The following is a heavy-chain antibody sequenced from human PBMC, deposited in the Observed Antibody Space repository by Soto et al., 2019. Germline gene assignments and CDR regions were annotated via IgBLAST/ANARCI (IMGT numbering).Heavy chain of an antibody. CDR3: ARHLTGYCSGGTCPYYFDY. Sequence: SETLSLTCTVSGGSISSFYWSWIRQPPGKGLEWIAYIYYSGSANYNPSLKSRVTISVDTSKNQFSLKLSSVTAADTAVYYFARHLTGYCSGGTCPYYFDYWGQGTLVTVSS. CDR2: IYYSGSA. V-gene: IGHV4-59*08. J-gene: IGHJ4*02. D-gene: IGHD2-15*01. CDR1: GGSISSFY.